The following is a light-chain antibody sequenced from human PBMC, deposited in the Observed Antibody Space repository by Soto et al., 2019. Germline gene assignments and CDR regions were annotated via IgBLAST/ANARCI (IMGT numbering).Light chain of an antibody. Sequence: QSVLTQSPSASASLGASVKLTCTLSSGHSSYAIAWHQQQPEKGPRYLMKLNSDGSHSKGDGIPDRFSGSSSGAERYLTISSLQSEDEADYYCQTWGTGIQVFGGETKVTVL. J-gene: IGLJ3*02. CDR2: LNSDGSH. CDR1: SGHSSYA. CDR3: QTWGTGIQV. V-gene: IGLV4-69*01.